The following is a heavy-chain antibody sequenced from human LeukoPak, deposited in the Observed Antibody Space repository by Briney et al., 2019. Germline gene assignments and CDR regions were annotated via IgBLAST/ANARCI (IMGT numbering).Heavy chain of an antibody. D-gene: IGHD2-15*01. CDR1: GGSISSYY. CDR2: IYYSGST. J-gene: IGHJ4*02. Sequence: SETLSLTCTVSGGSISSYYWSWIRQPPGKGLEWIGYIYYSGSTYYNPSLKSRVTISVDTSKNQFSLKLSSVTAADTAVYYCASHAWYFDYWGQGTLVTVSS. V-gene: IGHV4-59*04. CDR3: ASHAWYFDY.